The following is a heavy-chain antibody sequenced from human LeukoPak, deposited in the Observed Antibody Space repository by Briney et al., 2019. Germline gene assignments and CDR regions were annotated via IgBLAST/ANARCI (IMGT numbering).Heavy chain of an antibody. J-gene: IGHJ6*02. CDR3: ARGRRYNSTLSGMDV. CDR1: GDSISSYY. CDR2: IYYSGST. Sequence: SETLSLTCTVSGDSISSYYWSWIRQPPGKGLEWIGDIYYSGSTTYKPSLKSRVTISADTSKNQFSLKVNSVTAADTAIYYCARGRRYNSTLSGMDVWGQGTTVTVSS. D-gene: IGHD2/OR15-2a*01. V-gene: IGHV4-59*01.